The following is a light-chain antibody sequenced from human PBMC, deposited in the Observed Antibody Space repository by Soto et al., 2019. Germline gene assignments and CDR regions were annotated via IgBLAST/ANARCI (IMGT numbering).Light chain of an antibody. J-gene: IGKJ2*01. V-gene: IGKV3-20*01. CDR3: QRYGSSIPMDT. CDR1: QSVSSSY. CDR2: GAS. Sequence: EIVLTQSPGTLSLSPGERATLSCRASQSVSSSYLAWYQQKPGQAPRLLIYGASSRATGIPDRFSGSGSGTDFTLTISRLEPEDFEVYYCQRYGSSIPMDTFGQGTKLEIK.